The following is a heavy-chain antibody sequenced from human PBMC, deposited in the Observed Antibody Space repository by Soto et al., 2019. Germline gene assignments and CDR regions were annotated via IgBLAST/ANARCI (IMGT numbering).Heavy chain of an antibody. CDR2: FFIGGGT. Sequence: SETLSLTCTVSGGSISSSTYYWGWMRQPPGKGLEWIACFFIGGGTYYNPSLKSRVTISVDTSKNQFSLELSSVTAADTAVYYCARSPGDATWYFVYWGQGTLVTVSS. CDR1: GGSISSSTYY. CDR3: ARSPGDATWYFVY. D-gene: IGHD3-10*01. V-gene: IGHV4-39*07. J-gene: IGHJ4*02.